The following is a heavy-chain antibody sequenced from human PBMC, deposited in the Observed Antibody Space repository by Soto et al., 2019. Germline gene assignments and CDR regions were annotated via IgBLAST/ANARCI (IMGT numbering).Heavy chain of an antibody. J-gene: IGHJ6*02. CDR3: AREEAIHVWSGHQPYYYYYGMDV. D-gene: IGHD2-21*01. CDR2: INHSGST. CDR1: GGSISSGDYY. Sequence: PSETLSLTCTVSGGSISSGDYYWSWIRQPPGKGLEWIGEINHSGSTNYNPSLKSRVTISVDTSKNQFSLKLSSVTAADTAVYYCAREEAIHVWSGHQPYYYYYGMDVWGQGTTVTVSS. V-gene: IGHV4-30-4*01.